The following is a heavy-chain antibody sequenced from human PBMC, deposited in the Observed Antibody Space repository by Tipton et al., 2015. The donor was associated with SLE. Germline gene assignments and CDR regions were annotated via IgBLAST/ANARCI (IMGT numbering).Heavy chain of an antibody. Sequence: TLSLTCAVSGGSISSGGYSWSWIRQPPGKGLEWIGYIYHSGSTYYNPSLKSRVTISVDRSKNQFSLKLSSVTAADTAVYYCARGHRIVGANRWFVPWGQGTLVTVSS. D-gene: IGHD1-26*01. CDR1: GGSISSGGYS. CDR3: ARGHRIVGANRWFVP. V-gene: IGHV4-30-2*01. J-gene: IGHJ5*02. CDR2: IYHSGST.